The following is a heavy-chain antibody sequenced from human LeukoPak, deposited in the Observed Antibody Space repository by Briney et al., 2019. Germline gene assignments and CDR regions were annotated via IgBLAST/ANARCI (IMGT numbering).Heavy chain of an antibody. J-gene: IGHJ4*02. CDR1: GGSISSYY. Sequence: SETLSLTCTVSGGSISSYYWSWIRQPPGKGLEWSGYIYYSGSTNYNPSLKSRVTISVDTSKNQFSLQLSSVTAADTAVYYCARSNYDILTGYYPPDYWGQGTLVTVSS. CDR3: ARSNYDILTGYYPPDY. CDR2: IYYSGST. D-gene: IGHD3-9*01. V-gene: IGHV4-59*01.